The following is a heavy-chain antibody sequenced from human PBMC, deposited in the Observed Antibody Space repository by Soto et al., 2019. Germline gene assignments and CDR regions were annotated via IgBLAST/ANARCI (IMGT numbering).Heavy chain of an antibody. CDR1: GGTFSSYA. CDR2: IIPIFGTA. Sequence: GASVKVSCKASGGTFSSYAISWVRQAPGQGLEWMGGIIPIFGTANYAQKFQGRVTITADESTSTAYMELSSLRSEDTAVYYCARPRDNCSSTSCPRLYYYYGMDVWGQGTTVTVSS. D-gene: IGHD2-2*01. CDR3: ARPRDNCSSTSCPRLYYYYGMDV. V-gene: IGHV1-69*13. J-gene: IGHJ6*02.